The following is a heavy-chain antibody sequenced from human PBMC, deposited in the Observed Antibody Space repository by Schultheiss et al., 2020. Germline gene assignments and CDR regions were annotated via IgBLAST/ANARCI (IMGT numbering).Heavy chain of an antibody. Sequence: GGSLRLSCAASGFTFSSYAMSWVRQAPGKGLEWVSAISGSGGSTYYADSVKGRFTISRDNSKNTLFLQMNSLRAEDTAVYYCAKTGYRSTDYFESWGPGALVTVSS. CDR1: GFTFSSYA. D-gene: IGHD3-10*01. J-gene: IGHJ4*02. CDR3: AKTGYRSTDYFES. CDR2: ISGSGGST. V-gene: IGHV3-23*01.